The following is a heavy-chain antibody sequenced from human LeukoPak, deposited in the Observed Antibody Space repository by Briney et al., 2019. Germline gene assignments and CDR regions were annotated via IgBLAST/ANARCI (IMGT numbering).Heavy chain of an antibody. CDR3: ARPSSSQTDYYGMDV. D-gene: IGHD6-13*01. CDR2: IIPIFGTA. Sequence: SVKVSCKASGGTFSSYAISWVRQAPGQGLEWMGGIIPIFGTANYAQKFQGRVTITADESTSTAYMELSSLRSEDTAVYYCARPSSSQTDYYGMDVWGQGTSVTVSS. V-gene: IGHV1-69*13. CDR1: GGTFSSYA. J-gene: IGHJ6*02.